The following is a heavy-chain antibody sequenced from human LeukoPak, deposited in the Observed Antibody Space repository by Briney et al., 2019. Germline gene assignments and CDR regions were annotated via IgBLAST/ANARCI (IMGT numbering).Heavy chain of an antibody. V-gene: IGHV3-23*01. D-gene: IGHD6-13*01. CDR1: GFTIGGLA. CDR2: IGSDYKT. Sequence: GGSLRLSCAASGFTIGGLAMTWVRQAPGKGLEWVSSIGSDYKTHYSESVKGRFAISRDNSQSTVFLQMNSLRAEDTAVYYCARDKGSSWGEKYYFDYWGQGTLVTVSS. CDR3: ARDKGSSWGEKYYFDY. J-gene: IGHJ4*02.